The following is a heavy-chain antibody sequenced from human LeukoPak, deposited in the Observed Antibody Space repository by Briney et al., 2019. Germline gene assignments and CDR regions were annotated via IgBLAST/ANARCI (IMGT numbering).Heavy chain of an antibody. CDR3: ARETRSYYDSSGFRL. CDR1: GGSISSYY. D-gene: IGHD3-22*01. J-gene: IGHJ2*01. CDR2: IYYSGST. V-gene: IGHV4-59*01. Sequence: SETLSLTCTASGGSISSYYWSWIRQPPGKGLEWIGYIYYSGSTNYNPSLKSRVTISVDTSKNQFSLKLSSVTAADTAVYYCARETRSYYDSSGFRLWGRGTLVTVSS.